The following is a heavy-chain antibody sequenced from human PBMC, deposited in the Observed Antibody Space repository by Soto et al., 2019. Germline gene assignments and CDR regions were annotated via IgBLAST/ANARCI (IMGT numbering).Heavy chain of an antibody. Sequence: GGSLRLSCAASGFTVSRNYMTWVRQAPGKGLEWVSVIYSAGSTYYTDSVKGRFTISRDNSKNTLYLQMNSLRAEDTAVYYCATVGNAANFDYWGQGTLVTVSS. CDR2: IYSAGST. D-gene: IGHD6-13*01. CDR1: GFTVSRNY. J-gene: IGHJ4*02. CDR3: ATVGNAANFDY. V-gene: IGHV3-66*01.